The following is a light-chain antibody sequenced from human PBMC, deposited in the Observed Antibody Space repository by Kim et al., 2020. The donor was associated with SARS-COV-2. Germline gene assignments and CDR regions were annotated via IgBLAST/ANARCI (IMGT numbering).Light chain of an antibody. CDR1: SLRSYF. CDR3: NSRDSSGNHLYV. CDR2: GKN. V-gene: IGLV3-19*01. Sequence: SSELTQDPAVSVALGQTVRITCQGDSLRSYFASWYQQRPGQAPVLVIFGKNNRPSGIPDRFSGSSSGNTASLTMTGAQAEDEADYYCNSRDSSGNHLYVFGTGTKVTVL. J-gene: IGLJ1*01.